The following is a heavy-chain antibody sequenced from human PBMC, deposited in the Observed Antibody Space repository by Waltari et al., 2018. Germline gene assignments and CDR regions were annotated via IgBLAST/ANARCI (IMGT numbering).Heavy chain of an antibody. D-gene: IGHD6-13*01. J-gene: IGHJ6*03. CDR2: FDPEDGET. CDR1: GYTLTELS. Sequence: QVQLVQSGAEVKKPGASVKVSCKVSGYTLTELSMHWVRQAPGKGLEWMGGFDPEDGETIYEQKFQGRVTMTEDTSTDTAYMELSSLRSEDTAVYYCATLDAAAGPTHYYYMDVWGKGTTVTVSS. CDR3: ATLDAAAGPTHYYYMDV. V-gene: IGHV1-24*01.